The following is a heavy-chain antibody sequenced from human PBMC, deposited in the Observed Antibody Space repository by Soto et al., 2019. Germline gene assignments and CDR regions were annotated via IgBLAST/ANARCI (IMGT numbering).Heavy chain of an antibody. V-gene: IGHV3-23*01. D-gene: IGHD3-10*01. J-gene: IGHJ4*02. CDR3: VKHHGGVLSHFPQ. Sequence: EVQLLESGGNLVQPGGSLRLSCTASGFTFSSYALTWVRQAPGKGLEWISGVSGRGGTTYYADSVKGRFTISRDNSMDTLYLQMNSLSAEDTAVYYCVKHHGGVLSHFPQWGQGTLVALSS. CDR1: GFTFSSYA. CDR2: VSGRGGTT.